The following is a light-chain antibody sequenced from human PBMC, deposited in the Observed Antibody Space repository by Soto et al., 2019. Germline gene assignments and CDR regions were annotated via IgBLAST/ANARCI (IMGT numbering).Light chain of an antibody. CDR3: QQYGRSPFT. V-gene: IGKV3-20*01. CDR2: RAS. Sequence: EIVLTQSPATLSVSPGERVTLSCMASQIVSRNLAWYQQKPGQAPRLLIYRASTRATDIPVRFSGSGSGTDFTLTISRLEPEEFAVYYCQQYGRSPFTFGPGTKVDIK. CDR1: QIVSRN. J-gene: IGKJ3*01.